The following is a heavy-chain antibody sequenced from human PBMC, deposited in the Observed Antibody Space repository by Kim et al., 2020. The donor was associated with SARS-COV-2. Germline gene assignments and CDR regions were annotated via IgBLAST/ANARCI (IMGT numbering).Heavy chain of an antibody. CDR3: ARDRGVILWIQLWLGQFLGTFDI. V-gene: IGHV3-30*04. D-gene: IGHD5-18*01. CDR1: GFTFSSYA. Sequence: GGSLRLSCAASGFTFSSYAMHWVRQAPGKGLEWVAVISYDGSNKYYADSVKGRFTISRDNSKNTLYLQMNSLRAEDTAVYYCARDRGVILWIQLWLGQFLGTFDIWGQGTMVTVSS. CDR2: ISYDGSNK. J-gene: IGHJ3*02.